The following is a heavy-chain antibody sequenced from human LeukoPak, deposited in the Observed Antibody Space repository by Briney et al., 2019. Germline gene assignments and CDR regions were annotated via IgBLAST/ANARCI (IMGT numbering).Heavy chain of an antibody. V-gene: IGHV4-4*07. CDR2: IYTSGST. D-gene: IGHD2-15*01. CDR1: GGSISSYY. J-gene: IGHJ6*03. Sequence: SETLSLTCTVSGGSISSYYWSWIRQPAGKGLEWIGRIYTSGSTNYNPSLKSRVTMSVDTSKNQFSLKLSSVTAADTAVYYCARERVGSDYYYYYMDVWGKGTTVTISS. CDR3: ARERVGSDYYYYYMDV.